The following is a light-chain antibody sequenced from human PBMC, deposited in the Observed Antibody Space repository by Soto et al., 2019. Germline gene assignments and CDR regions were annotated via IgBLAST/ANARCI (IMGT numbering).Light chain of an antibody. Sequence: EIVLTQSPGTLSLSPGERAALSCRASQRVSSSYLAWYQQKPGQAPRLLIYGASTRATGIPDRFSGSGSGTDFTLTISRLEPEDFATYYCQQLNSYSYTFGQGTKLEIK. V-gene: IGKV3-20*01. CDR2: GAS. J-gene: IGKJ2*01. CDR1: QRVSSSY. CDR3: QQLNSYSYT.